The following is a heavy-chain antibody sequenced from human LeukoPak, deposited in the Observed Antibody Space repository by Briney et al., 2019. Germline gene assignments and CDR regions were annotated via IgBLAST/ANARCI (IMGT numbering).Heavy chain of an antibody. J-gene: IGHJ6*03. D-gene: IGHD3-22*01. CDR1: GGTFSSYA. CDR3: ARDSPLTMIVDVGYYYMDV. Sequence: GSSVKVACKASGGTFSSYAISWVRQAPGQGLEWMGRIIPIFGTANYAQKFQGRVTITTDESTSTAYMELSSLRSEDAAVYYCARDSPLTMIVDVGYYYMDVWGKGTTVTVSS. CDR2: IIPIFGTA. V-gene: IGHV1-69*05.